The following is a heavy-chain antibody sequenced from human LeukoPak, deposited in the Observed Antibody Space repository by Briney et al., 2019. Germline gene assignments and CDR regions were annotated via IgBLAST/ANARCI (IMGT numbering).Heavy chain of an antibody. V-gene: IGHV3-23*01. CDR3: AKDISPLYYYYGMDV. CDR2: ISASGGST. J-gene: IGHJ6*02. Sequence: GGSLRLSCAASGFTVSSNYMSWVRQTPGKGLEWVSGISASGGSTYYADSVKGRFTISRDNSKNMLYLQMNSLRAEDTALYYCAKDISPLYYYYGMDVWGQGTTVTVSS. CDR1: GFTVSSNY.